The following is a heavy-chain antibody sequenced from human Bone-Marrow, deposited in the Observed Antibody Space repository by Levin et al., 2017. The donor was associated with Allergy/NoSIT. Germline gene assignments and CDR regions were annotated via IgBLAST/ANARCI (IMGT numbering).Heavy chain of an antibody. J-gene: IGHJ1*01. CDR3: ARGGYCSSTSCYVSPFQH. Sequence: SQTLSLTCAVYGGSFSGYYWSWIRQPPGKGLEWIGEINHSGSTNYNPSLKSRVTISVDTSKNQFSLKLSSVTAADTAVYYCARGGYCSSTSCYVSPFQHWGQGTLVTVSS. CDR2: INHSGST. CDR1: GGSFSGYY. D-gene: IGHD2-2*01. V-gene: IGHV4-34*01.